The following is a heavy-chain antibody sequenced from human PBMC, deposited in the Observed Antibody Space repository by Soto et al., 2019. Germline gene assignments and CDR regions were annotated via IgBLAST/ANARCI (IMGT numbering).Heavy chain of an antibody. V-gene: IGHV1-69*02. J-gene: IGHJ6*02. Sequence: QVQLVQSGAEVKKPGSSVKVSCKASGGTFSSYTISWVRQAPGQGLEWMGRIIPILGIANYAQKFQGRVTITADKSTSTAYMELSSLRSEDTAVYYCARAYCSGGSCYGRGGYYGMDVWSQGTTVTVSS. CDR3: ARAYCSGGSCYGRGGYYGMDV. D-gene: IGHD2-15*01. CDR1: GGTFSSYT. CDR2: IIPILGIA.